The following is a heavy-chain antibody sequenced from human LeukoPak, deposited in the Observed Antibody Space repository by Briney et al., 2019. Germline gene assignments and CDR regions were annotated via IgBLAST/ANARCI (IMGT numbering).Heavy chain of an antibody. CDR1: GGSISSNAYY. CDR2: IYSSVST. Sequence: SETLSLTCTVPGGSISSNAYYWAWIRQPPGKGLEWIGSIYSSVSTCYNPSLKSRVTISVDTSKNQFSLRLSSVTAADTALYYCAYSGSYGHLGYWGQGIPVTVSS. J-gene: IGHJ4*02. CDR3: AYSGSYGHLGY. V-gene: IGHV4-39*01. D-gene: IGHD1-26*01.